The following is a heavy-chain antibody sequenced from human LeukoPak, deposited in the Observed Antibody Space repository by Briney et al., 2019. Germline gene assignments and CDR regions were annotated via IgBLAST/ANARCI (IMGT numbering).Heavy chain of an antibody. D-gene: IGHD6-19*01. CDR3: ARGYSSGWSASYYYGMDV. CDR1: GFSLSVYT. V-gene: IGHV3-30-3*01. J-gene: IGHJ6*02. Sequence: GGSLRLSCAASGFSLSVYTIQWVRQAPGKGLEWVAVISFDGTNKYYADSVKGRFTISRDNSKNTVYLQMNSLRVEETAVYYCARGYSSGWSASYYYGMDVWGQGTTVTVSS. CDR2: ISFDGTNK.